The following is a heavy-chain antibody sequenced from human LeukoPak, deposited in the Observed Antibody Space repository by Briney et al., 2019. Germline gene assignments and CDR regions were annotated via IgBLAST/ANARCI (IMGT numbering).Heavy chain of an antibody. V-gene: IGHV1-18*01. CDR2: LSAYNGNT. J-gene: IGHJ2*01. CDR3: ARDRQDIVVVPAAQAPWYFDL. CDR1: GYTFTSYG. D-gene: IGHD2-2*01. Sequence: ASVKVSCKASGYTFTSYGISWVRQAPGQGLEWMGWLSAYNGNTNYAQKLQGRVTMTTDTSTSTAYMELRSLRSDDTAVYYCARDRQDIVVVPAAQAPWYFDLWGRGTLVTVSS.